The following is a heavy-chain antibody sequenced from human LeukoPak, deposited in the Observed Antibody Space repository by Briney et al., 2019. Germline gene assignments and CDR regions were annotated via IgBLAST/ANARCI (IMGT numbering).Heavy chain of an antibody. CDR2: IVVGSGNT. CDR1: GFTFTSSA. V-gene: IGHV1-58*01. CDR3: AADLPYSNYGPLDY. D-gene: IGHD4-11*01. Sequence: GASVKVSCKAFGFTFTSSAVQWVRQARGQRLEWIGWIVVGSGNTNYAQKFQERVTITRDMSTSTAYMELSSLRSEDTAVYYCAADLPYSNYGPLDYWGQGTLVTVSS. J-gene: IGHJ4*02.